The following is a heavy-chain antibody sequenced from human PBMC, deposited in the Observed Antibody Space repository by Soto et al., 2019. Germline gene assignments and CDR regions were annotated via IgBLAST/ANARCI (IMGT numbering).Heavy chain of an antibody. CDR1: GFTFSSYW. CDR3: ARVGTPDIVVVPAAIYAFDI. Sequence: GGSLRLSCAASGFTFSSYWMSWVRQAPGKGLEWVANIKQDGSEKYYVDSVKGRFTISRDNAKNSLYLQMNSLRAEDTAVYYCARVGTPDIVVVPAAIYAFDIWGQGTMVTVSS. CDR2: IKQDGSEK. J-gene: IGHJ3*02. D-gene: IGHD2-2*01. V-gene: IGHV3-7*01.